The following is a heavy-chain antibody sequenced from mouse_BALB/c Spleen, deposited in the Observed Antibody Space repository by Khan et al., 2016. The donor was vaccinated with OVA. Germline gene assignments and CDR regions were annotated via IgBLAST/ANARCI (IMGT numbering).Heavy chain of an antibody. J-gene: IGHJ2*01. Sequence: VQLVETGGGLVRPGNSLKLSCVTSGFTFSYYRMHWLRQFPGKRLEWIAVITVKSDNSGARYAGSVKGGSTISRDDSKSRVYLQMNRFREEDTATYYCSRGGYYYGTPFDYWGQGTTLTVSS. CDR1: GFTFSYYR. CDR3: SRGGYYYGTPFDY. V-gene: IGHV13-2*02. D-gene: IGHD1-1*01. CDR2: ITVKSDNSGA.